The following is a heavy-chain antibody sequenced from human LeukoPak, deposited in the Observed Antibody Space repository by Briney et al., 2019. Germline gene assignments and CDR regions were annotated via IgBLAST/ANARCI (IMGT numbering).Heavy chain of an antibody. CDR2: INHSGST. J-gene: IGHJ6*03. CDR3: ATGRYSYGYRVSRYMDV. V-gene: IGHV4-34*01. CDR1: GFTFSSYG. D-gene: IGHD5-18*01. Sequence: GSLRLSCAASGFTFSSYGMHWVRQAPGKGLEWIGEINHSGSTNYNPSLKSRVTISVDTSKNQFSMKLSSVAAADTAVYYCATGRYSYGYRVSRYMDVWGKGTTVTVSS.